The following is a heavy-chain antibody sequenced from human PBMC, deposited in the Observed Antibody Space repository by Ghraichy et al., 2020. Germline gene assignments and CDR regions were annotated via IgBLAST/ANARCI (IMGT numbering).Heavy chain of an antibody. J-gene: IGHJ6*02. CDR3: ARASRSDCSSTSYYGAYYYYGMDV. Sequence: SVKVSCKASGGTFSSYAISWVRQAPGQGLEWMGGIIPIFGTANYAQKFQRRVTITADKSTSTAYMELSNLRSEDTAVYYCARASRSDCSSTSYYGAYYYYGMDVWGQGTTVTVSS. D-gene: IGHD2-2*01. V-gene: IGHV1-69*06. CDR2: IIPIFGTA. CDR1: GGTFSSYA.